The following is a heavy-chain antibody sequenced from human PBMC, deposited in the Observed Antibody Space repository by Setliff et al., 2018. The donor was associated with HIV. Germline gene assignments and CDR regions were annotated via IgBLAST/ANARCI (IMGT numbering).Heavy chain of an antibody. CDR1: GFRFSDYT. Sequence: PGGSLRLSCAPSGFRFSDYTMTWVRQAPGKGLECVSGISGSGDTIYYADSVKGRFTISRDNSKYTLYLQMNSLRVEDTAVYYCAKDGHDQDHYYHMDVWGKGTTVTVSS. CDR2: ISGSGDTI. V-gene: IGHV3-23*01. D-gene: IGHD1-1*01. CDR3: AKDGHDQDHYYHMDV. J-gene: IGHJ6*03.